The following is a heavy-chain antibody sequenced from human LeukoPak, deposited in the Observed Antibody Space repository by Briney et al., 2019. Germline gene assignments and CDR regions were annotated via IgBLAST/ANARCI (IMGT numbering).Heavy chain of an antibody. D-gene: IGHD6-19*01. CDR2: ISYDGSNK. J-gene: IGHJ4*02. V-gene: IGHV3-30-3*01. CDR1: GFTFSSYA. CDR3: AKDTATHSSGWYYFDY. Sequence: GGSLRLSCAASGFTFSSYAMHWVRQAPGKGLEWVAVISYDGSNKYYADSVKGRFTISRDNSKNTLYLQMNSLRAEDTAVYYCAKDTATHSSGWYYFDYWGQGTLVTVSS.